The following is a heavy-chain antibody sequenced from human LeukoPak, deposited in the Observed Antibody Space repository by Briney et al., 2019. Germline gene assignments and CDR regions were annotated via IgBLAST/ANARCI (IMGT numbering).Heavy chain of an antibody. CDR2: ISYDGSNK. CDR1: GFTFSTYT. D-gene: IGHD5-18*01. J-gene: IGHJ4*02. V-gene: IGHV3-30-3*01. CDR3: ASGLGRRHTAIVTGIDY. Sequence: PGGSLRLSCAASGFTFSTYTMHWVRQAPGKGLEWVAVISYDGSNKYYADSVKGRFTFSRDNSENTLNLQMNSLRAEDTAVYYCASGLGRRHTAIVTGIDYWGQGTLVTVSS.